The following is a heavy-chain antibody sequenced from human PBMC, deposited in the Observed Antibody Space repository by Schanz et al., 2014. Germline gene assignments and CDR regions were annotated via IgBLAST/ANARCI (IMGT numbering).Heavy chain of an antibody. D-gene: IGHD1-20*01. CDR3: TTLNNRDALYI. CDR2: IENNANGATT. V-gene: IGHV3-15*04. Sequence: EVRLVESGGGLVEPGGSLRLSCSGSGFTFSEVYMSWVRQAPGKGLEWVGRIENNANGATTDYAAPVKGRFTVSRDDSRNTFYLQMNTLRTDDTALYYCTTLNNRDALYIWGQGTMVSVSS. CDR1: GFTFSEVY. J-gene: IGHJ3*02.